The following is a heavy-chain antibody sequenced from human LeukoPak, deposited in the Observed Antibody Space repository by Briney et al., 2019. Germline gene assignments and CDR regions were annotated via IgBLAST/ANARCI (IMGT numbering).Heavy chain of an antibody. CDR2: ISAYNGNT. CDR1: GYTFTSYG. Sequence: ASVRVSCKASGYTFTSYGISWVRQAPGQGLEWMGWISAYNGNTNYAQKLQGRVTMTTDTSTSTAYMELRSLRSDDTAVYYCAREMAAGRQYYYYYMDGWGKGTTVTVSS. V-gene: IGHV1-18*01. J-gene: IGHJ6*03. D-gene: IGHD6-13*01. CDR3: AREMAAGRQYYYYYMDG.